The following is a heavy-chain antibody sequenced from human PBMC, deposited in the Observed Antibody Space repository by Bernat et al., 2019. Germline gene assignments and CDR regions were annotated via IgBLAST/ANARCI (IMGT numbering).Heavy chain of an antibody. CDR1: GGSFSGYY. CDR3: AGGLRPLGYCSSTSCYGLGDV. V-gene: IGHV4-34*01. Sequence: QVQLQQWGAGLLKPSETLSLTCAVYGGSFSGYYWSWIRQPPGKGLEWIGEINHSGSTNYNPSLKSRVTISVDTSKNPFSLKLSSVTAADTAVYYCAGGLRPLGYCSSTSCYGLGDVWGQGTTVTVSS. D-gene: IGHD2-2*01. CDR2: INHSGST. J-gene: IGHJ6*02.